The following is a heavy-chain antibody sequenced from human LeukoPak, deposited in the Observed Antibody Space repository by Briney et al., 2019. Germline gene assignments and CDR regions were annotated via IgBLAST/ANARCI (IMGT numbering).Heavy chain of an antibody. V-gene: IGHV1-8*03. Sequence: ASVKVSCKASGYTFTSYDINWVRQATGQGLEWMGWMNPNSGNTGYAQKFQGRVTITADKPTSTAYMELSSLRSEDTAVYYCARIGGWDYGDYFALYWGQGTLVTVSS. J-gene: IGHJ4*02. CDR2: MNPNSGNT. CDR1: GYTFTSYD. CDR3: ARIGGWDYGDYFALY. D-gene: IGHD4-17*01.